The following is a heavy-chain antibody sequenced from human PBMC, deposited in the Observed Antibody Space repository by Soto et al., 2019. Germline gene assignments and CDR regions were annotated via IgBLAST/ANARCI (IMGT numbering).Heavy chain of an antibody. J-gene: IGHJ4*02. D-gene: IGHD1-26*01. CDR2: ISYDGSNK. V-gene: IGHV3-30-3*01. CDR3: ARSVGATDVDY. Sequence: GGSLRLSCAASGFTFSSYAMHWVRQAPGKGLEWVAVISYDGSNKYYADSVKGRFTISRDNSKNTLYLQMNSLRAEDTAVYYCARSVGATDVDYWGQGTLVTV. CDR1: GFTFSSYA.